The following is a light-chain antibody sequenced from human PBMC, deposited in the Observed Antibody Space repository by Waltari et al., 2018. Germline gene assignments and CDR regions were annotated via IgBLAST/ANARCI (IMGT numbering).Light chain of an antibody. J-gene: IGLJ2*01. CDR3: QVWDPSTDHVL. Sequence: SYVLTPPPSVSVAPGQTASIACGGDNIGSESVQWYQQKPGTAPVRVLFDGSDLPLVIPDRSSGANSGNTATLTIGGFEARDEAAYYCQVWDPSTDHVLFGGGTKLTVL. CDR2: DGS. CDR1: NIGSES. V-gene: IGLV3-21*02.